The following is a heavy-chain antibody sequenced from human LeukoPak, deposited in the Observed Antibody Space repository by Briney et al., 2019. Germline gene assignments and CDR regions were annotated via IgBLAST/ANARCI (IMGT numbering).Heavy chain of an antibody. Sequence: SVKVSCKASGGTFSSYAISWVRQAPGQGLEWMGGIIPIFGTANYAQKFQGRVTITADESTSTAYMELSSLRSEDTAVYYCAKGGYCSSTSCYHYYYYYYMDVWGKGTTVTVSS. CDR3: AKGGYCSSTSCYHYYYYYYMDV. D-gene: IGHD2-2*03. CDR2: IIPIFGTA. V-gene: IGHV1-69*01. CDR1: GGTFSSYA. J-gene: IGHJ6*03.